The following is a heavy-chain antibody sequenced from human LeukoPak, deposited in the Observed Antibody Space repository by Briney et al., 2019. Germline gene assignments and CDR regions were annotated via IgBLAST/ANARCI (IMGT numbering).Heavy chain of an antibody. D-gene: IGHD4-17*01. J-gene: IGHJ4*02. CDR2: IRYDGSNK. Sequence: PGGSLRLSCAASGFTFSSYGMHWVRQAPGKGLEWVAFIRYDGSNKYYADSVKGRFTISRDNSKNTVYLQMNSLRAEDTAIYYCAKDLYGDYGGIDYWGQGTLVTVSS. CDR1: GFTFSSYG. V-gene: IGHV3-30*02. CDR3: AKDLYGDYGGIDY.